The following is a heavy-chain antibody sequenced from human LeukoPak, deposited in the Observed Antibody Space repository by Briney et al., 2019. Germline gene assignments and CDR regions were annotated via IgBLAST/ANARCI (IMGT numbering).Heavy chain of an antibody. Sequence: ASVKVSCKASGYTFTSYGISWVRQAPGQGLEWMGWISAYNGNTNYAQKFQGRVTMTTDTSTNTAYMELRSLRSDDTAVYYCARDDQYYYDSSGYSDFDYWGQGTLVTVSS. CDR3: ARDDQYYYDSSGYSDFDY. J-gene: IGHJ4*02. D-gene: IGHD3-22*01. V-gene: IGHV1-18*01. CDR1: GYTFTSYG. CDR2: ISAYNGNT.